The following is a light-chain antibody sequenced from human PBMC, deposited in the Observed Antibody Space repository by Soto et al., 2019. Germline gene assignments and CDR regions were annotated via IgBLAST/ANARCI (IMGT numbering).Light chain of an antibody. J-gene: IGKJ2*01. CDR3: QQYDNLPMYT. CDR1: QDISNY. Sequence: DIQMTQSPSSLSASVGDRVTITCQASQDISNYLNWYQQKPGKTPKLLIYDASNLETGVPSRFSGSGSWTDFTFTISSLQPEDIATYYCQQYDNLPMYTFGQGTKLDIK. CDR2: DAS. V-gene: IGKV1-33*01.